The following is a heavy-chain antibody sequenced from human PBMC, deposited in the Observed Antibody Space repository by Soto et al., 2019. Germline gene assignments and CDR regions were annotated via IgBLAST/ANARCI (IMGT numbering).Heavy chain of an antibody. CDR2: INAVNGNT. D-gene: IGHD2-2*01. J-gene: IGHJ6*03. CDR3: ARDLVYCSSTSCYDYYYYYMDV. V-gene: IGHV1-3*01. Sequence: QVQLVQSGAEVKKPGASVKVSCKASGYTFTDYTMHWVRQAPGQRLEWMGWINAVNGNTKYSQKFQGRVTITRDTSASTAYMELSRLRSEDTAVYYCARDLVYCSSTSCYDYYYYYMDVWGKGTTVTVSS. CDR1: GYTFTDYT.